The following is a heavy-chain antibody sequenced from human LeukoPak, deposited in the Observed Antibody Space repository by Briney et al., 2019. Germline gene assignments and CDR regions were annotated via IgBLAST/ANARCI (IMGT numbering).Heavy chain of an antibody. CDR3: ARVYSSSRGSYYYYMDV. CDR1: GGSISSYY. Sequence: PSETLSLTCTVSGGSISSYYWSWIRQPAGKGLEWIGRIYTSGSTNYNPSLKSRVTISVDKSENQFSLKLSSVTAADTAVYYCARVYSSSRGSYYYYMDVWGKGTTVTVSS. D-gene: IGHD6-13*01. J-gene: IGHJ6*03. CDR2: IYTSGST. V-gene: IGHV4-4*07.